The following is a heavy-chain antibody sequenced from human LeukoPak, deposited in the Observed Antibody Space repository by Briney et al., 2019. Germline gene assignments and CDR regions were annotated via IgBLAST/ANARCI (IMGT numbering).Heavy chain of an antibody. CDR3: AKPLGHWLGQYFHY. Sequence: QSGGSLRLSCAASGFTFSSNAIDWVRQAPVRGLEWVAVISYDGGSYYYADSVKGRFTISRDNLNNTLYLQMSNLRAEDTAVYYCAKPLGHWLGQYFHYWGRRTAVIVSS. V-gene: IGHV3-30-3*02. CDR1: GFTFSSNA. D-gene: IGHD6-19*01. J-gene: IGHJ4*02. CDR2: ISYDGGSY.